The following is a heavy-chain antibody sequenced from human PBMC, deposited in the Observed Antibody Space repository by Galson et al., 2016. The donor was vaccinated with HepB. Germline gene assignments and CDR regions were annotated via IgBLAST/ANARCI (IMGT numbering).Heavy chain of an antibody. CDR1: GFTFSDQY. CDR3: ARDSGTYEIDY. D-gene: IGHD1-26*01. CDR2: TRNKASSYST. V-gene: IGHV3-72*01. Sequence: SLRLSCAASGFTFSDQYMDWVRQAPGKGLEWVGRTRNKASSYSTEYAASVKGRFTISRDDSKNSLYLQMNSLKTEDTAVYYCARDSGTYEIDYWGQGTLVTVSS. J-gene: IGHJ4*02.